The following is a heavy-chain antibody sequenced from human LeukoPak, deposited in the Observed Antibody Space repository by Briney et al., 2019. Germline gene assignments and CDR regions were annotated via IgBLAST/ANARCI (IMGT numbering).Heavy chain of an antibody. CDR3: ASFYCSGGSCYQYFSYYYMDV. Sequence: KTSETLSLTCTVSGGSISSYYWSWIRQPPGKGLEWIGYIYYSGSTNYNPSLQSRVTISVDTSKNQFSLKLNSVTAADTAVYYCASFYCSGGSCYQYFSYYYMDVWGKGTTVTISS. D-gene: IGHD2-15*01. V-gene: IGHV4-59*08. CDR2: IYYSGST. J-gene: IGHJ6*03. CDR1: GGSISSYY.